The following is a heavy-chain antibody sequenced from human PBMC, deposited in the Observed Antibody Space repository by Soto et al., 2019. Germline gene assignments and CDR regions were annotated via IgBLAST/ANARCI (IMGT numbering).Heavy chain of an antibody. CDR2: INAGNGNT. CDR3: ARGGRWELSYYYYGMDV. CDR1: GYTFTSYA. J-gene: IGHJ6*02. V-gene: IGHV1-3*01. D-gene: IGHD1-26*01. Sequence: ASVKVSCKASGYTFTSYAMHWVRQAPGQRLEWMGWINAGNGNTKYSQKFQGRVTITRDTSASTAYMELSSLRSEDTAVYYCARGGRWELSYYYYGMDVWGQGTTVTV.